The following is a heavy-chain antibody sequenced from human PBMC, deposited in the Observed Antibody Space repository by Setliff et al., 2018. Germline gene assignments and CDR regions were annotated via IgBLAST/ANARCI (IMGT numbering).Heavy chain of an antibody. CDR3: ARMSGFLYMDV. D-gene: IGHD3-3*01. Sequence: SETLSLTCTVSGGSMNSGSYYWSFIRQPAGKGLEWIGQIYTSWSTNYNPSLKSRVTMSVDTSKNQFSLKLSSVTAADTAVYYCARMSGFLYMDVWRKGTTVTVSS. J-gene: IGHJ6*03. CDR2: IYTSWST. V-gene: IGHV4-61*09. CDR1: GGSMNSGSYY.